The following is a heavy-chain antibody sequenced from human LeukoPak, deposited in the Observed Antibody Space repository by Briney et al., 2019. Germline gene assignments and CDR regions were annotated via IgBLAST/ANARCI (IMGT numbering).Heavy chain of an antibody. CDR2: ISYDGSNK. J-gene: IGHJ4*02. Sequence: PGRSLRLSCAASGFTFSSYAMHWVRQAPGKGLEWVAVISYDGSNKYYADSVKGRFPISRDNSKNTLYLQMNSLRAEDTAVYYCARGITMIVELYYFDYWGQGTLVTVSS. CDR3: ARGITMIVELYYFDY. CDR1: GFTFSSYA. V-gene: IGHV3-30*04. D-gene: IGHD3-22*01.